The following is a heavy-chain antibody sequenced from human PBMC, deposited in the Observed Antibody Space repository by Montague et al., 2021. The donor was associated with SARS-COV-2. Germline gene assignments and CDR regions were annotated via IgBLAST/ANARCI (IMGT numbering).Heavy chain of an antibody. J-gene: IGHJ4*02. V-gene: IGHV3-30*04. CDR3: ARPSYYDILTGNGGLEY. Sequence: SLRLSCAASKFSFSSYALHWVRQAPGKGLEWVAVISYVGSNQYYADSVKGRFTISRDNSKNTLYLQMSSLRAEDTAVYYCARPSYYDILTGNGGLEYCGQGTLVTVSS. D-gene: IGHD3-9*01. CDR1: KFSFSSYA. CDR2: ISYVGSNQ.